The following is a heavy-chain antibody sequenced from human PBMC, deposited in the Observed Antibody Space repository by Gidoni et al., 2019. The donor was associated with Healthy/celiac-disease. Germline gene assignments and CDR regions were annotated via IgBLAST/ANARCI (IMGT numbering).Heavy chain of an antibody. D-gene: IGHD1-26*01. Sequence: DVLLVGSWGGLVQPGGSLRLSCAASALPFTRSSMNWVPQAPGKGLEWLSSISSSRSYIYYADSVKGRFTNSRDNAKNSLYLQMNSLRAEDTAVYYCASSFRRPYSGSYYCLDYWGQGTLVTVSS. CDR2: ISSSRSYI. V-gene: IGHV3-21*01. J-gene: IGHJ4*02. CDR3: ASSFRRPYSGSYYCLDY. CDR1: ALPFTRSS.